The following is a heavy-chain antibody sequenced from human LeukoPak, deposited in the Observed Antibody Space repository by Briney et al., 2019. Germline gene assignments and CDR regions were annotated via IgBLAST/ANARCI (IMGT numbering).Heavy chain of an antibody. J-gene: IGHJ3*02. V-gene: IGHV4-34*01. D-gene: IGHD2-15*01. CDR1: GGSFSGYY. Sequence: PSETLSLTCAVYGGSFSGYYWSWIRQPPGKGLEWIGEINHSGSTNYNPSLKSRVTISVDTSKNQFSLKLSSVTAADTAVHYCARVGPANDAFDIWGQGTMVTVSS. CDR3: ARVGPANDAFDI. CDR2: INHSGST.